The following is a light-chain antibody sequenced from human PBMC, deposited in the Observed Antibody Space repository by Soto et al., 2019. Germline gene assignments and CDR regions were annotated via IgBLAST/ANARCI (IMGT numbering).Light chain of an antibody. CDR1: QDISSS. Sequence: DIQMTQSPSSLSASVGDRVTISCQASQDISSSLNWYQQKPGKAPTLLIYDASNLQTGVPSRFSGSGSGTDFTFTINSLQPEDIATYYCQQSDNVPITYGQGTRLDIK. CDR2: DAS. CDR3: QQSDNVPIT. J-gene: IGKJ5*01. V-gene: IGKV1-33*01.